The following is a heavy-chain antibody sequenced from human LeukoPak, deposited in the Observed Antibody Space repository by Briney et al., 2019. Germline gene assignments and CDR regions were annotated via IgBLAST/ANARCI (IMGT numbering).Heavy chain of an antibody. D-gene: IGHD2-2*01. CDR2: ISYDGRNK. CDR3: ARPACSSTSCYLYLQH. V-gene: IGHV3-30*03. J-gene: IGHJ1*01. CDR1: GFTFGSYG. Sequence: PGRPLRLSCAASGFTFGSYGMHWVRQAPGKGLEWVAAISYDGRNKEYVDSVKGRFTISRDNSKNTLYLQMNSLRAEDTAVYYCARPACSSTSCYLYLQHWGQGTLVTVSS.